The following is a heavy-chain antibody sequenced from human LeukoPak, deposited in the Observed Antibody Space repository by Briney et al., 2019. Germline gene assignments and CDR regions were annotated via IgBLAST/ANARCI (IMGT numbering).Heavy chain of an antibody. CDR3: ARDNCSGGSCYSVH. CDR2: IYYSGST. V-gene: IGHV4-59*08. J-gene: IGHJ4*02. Sequence: SETLSLTCTVSGGSISSYYWSWIRQPPGKGLEWIGYIYYSGSTYYNPSLKSRVTISVDTSKNQFSLKLSSVTAADTAVYYCARDNCSGGSCYSVHWGQGTLVTVSS. CDR1: GGSISSYY. D-gene: IGHD2-15*01.